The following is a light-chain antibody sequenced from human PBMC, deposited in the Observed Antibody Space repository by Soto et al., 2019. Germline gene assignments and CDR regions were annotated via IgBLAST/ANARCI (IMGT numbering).Light chain of an antibody. CDR1: QSVSSY. CDR2: DAS. CDR3: QQHSHWPPWT. V-gene: IGKV3-11*01. J-gene: IGKJ1*01. Sequence: EIVLTQSPATLSLSPGERAPLSCRASQSVSSYLAWYQQKPGQAPRLLIYDASNRATGIPARFSGSGSGTDFTLTISSLEPEDFAVYYCQQHSHWPPWTFGQGTKVDIK.